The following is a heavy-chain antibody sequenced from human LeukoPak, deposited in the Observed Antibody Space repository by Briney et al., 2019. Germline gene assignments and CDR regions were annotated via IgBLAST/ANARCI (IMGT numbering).Heavy chain of an antibody. CDR1: GFTFTNYG. D-gene: IGHD3-10*01. V-gene: IGHV3-33*01. CDR3: ARDHVIRQAPPGF. J-gene: IGHJ4*02. Sequence: SGGSLRLSCAASGFTFTNYGMHWVRQAPGKGREWVAVVWSDGTNKYYADSVKGRFTISRDNSKNTVYLQMNSLRAEDTAVYYCARDHVIRQAPPGFWGQGTLVTVSS. CDR2: VWSDGTNK.